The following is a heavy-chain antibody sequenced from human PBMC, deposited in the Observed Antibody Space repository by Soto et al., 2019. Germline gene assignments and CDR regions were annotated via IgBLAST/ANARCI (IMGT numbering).Heavy chain of an antibody. CDR3: GRGRSGQIVVFY. V-gene: IGHV1-2*02. Sequence: ASVKVSCKASGYSFTGHYIHWVRQAPEQGPEWMGEVGPESGATRYAQKFQGRVTMTMDTSITTVYMELNNLRPDDTAIYYCGRGRSGQIVVFYWGQGTPVTVSS. CDR2: VGPESGAT. D-gene: IGHD1-26*01. J-gene: IGHJ4*02. CDR1: GYSFTGHY.